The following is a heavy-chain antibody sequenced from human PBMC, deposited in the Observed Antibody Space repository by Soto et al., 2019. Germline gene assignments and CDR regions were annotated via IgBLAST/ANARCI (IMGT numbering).Heavy chain of an antibody. CDR2: IYHSGST. CDR3: ASSMYYYDSSGYFSYGMDV. Sequence: SETLSLTCAVSGGSISSGGYSWSWIRQPPGKGLEWIGYIYHSGSTYYNPSLKSRVTISVDRSKNQFSLKLSSVAAADTAVYYCASSMYYYDSSGYFSYGMDVWGQGTTVTVSS. V-gene: IGHV4-30-2*01. CDR1: GGSISSGGYS. D-gene: IGHD3-22*01. J-gene: IGHJ6*02.